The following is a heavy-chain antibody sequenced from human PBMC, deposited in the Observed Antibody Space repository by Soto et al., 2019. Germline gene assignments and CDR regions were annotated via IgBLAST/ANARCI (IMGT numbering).Heavy chain of an antibody. J-gene: IGHJ2*01. CDR3: ATGTRDGYIYWYFDR. V-gene: IGHV1-69*01. Sequence: QVQLVQSGAELKKPGSSVKVSCKASGGTFGKFAISWVRQAPGQGPEWVAGIIPIYGTSNYADDFRGRIALTADESKATAYLELSSLRSDDAAIYYCATGTRDGYIYWYFDRWGRGTLVTVSS. CDR1: GGTFGKFA. CDR2: IIPIYGTS. D-gene: IGHD2-21*02.